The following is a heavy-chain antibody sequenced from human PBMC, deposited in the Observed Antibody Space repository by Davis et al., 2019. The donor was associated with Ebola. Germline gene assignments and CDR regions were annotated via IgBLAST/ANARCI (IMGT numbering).Heavy chain of an antibody. CDR3: ARGIGYQRPYYMDV. Sequence: PSETLSLTCAVYGGSFRDYYWSWFRQPPGQGLEWIGEITHSGNTNYKASLKSRVSISVDTSKKQFSLRFTSVTAADTAVYYCARGIGYQRPYYMDVWGNGTTVTVSS. CDR1: GGSFRDYY. V-gene: IGHV4-34*01. D-gene: IGHD2-2*01. CDR2: ITHSGNT. J-gene: IGHJ6*03.